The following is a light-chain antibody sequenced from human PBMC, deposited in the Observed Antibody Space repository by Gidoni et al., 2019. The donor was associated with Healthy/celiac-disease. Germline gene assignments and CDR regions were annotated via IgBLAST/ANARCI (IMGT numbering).Light chain of an antibody. CDR3: SSYTSSSCVV. CDR1: SSDVGGYNY. V-gene: IGLV2-14*03. CDR2: DVR. Sequence: QSALTQPASVSGSPGQSITISCTGTSSDVGGYNYVSWYQQHPGKAPKLMIYDVRNRPSGVSNRFSGSKSGNTASLTISGLQAEDEADYYCSSYTSSSCVVFGGGTKLTVX. J-gene: IGLJ2*01.